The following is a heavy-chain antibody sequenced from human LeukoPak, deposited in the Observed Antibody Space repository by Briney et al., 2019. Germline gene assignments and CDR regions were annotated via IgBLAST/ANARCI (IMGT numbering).Heavy chain of an antibody. J-gene: IGHJ4*02. D-gene: IGHD4-23*01. CDR3: ATDRKVGTWEPRFNY. V-gene: IGHV3-7*01. CDR2: IRQDDSEK. CDR1: GFTFSDYW. Sequence: GGSLRLSCSASGFTFSDYWMMWVRQAPGKGLEWVGNIRQDDSEKNYVDSVKGRFTISRDNAKFSLYLQMNSLRAEDTAIYYCATDRKVGTWEPRFNYWGQGTLVTVSS.